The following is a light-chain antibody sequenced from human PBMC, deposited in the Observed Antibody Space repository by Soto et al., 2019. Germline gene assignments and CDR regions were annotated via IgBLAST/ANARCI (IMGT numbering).Light chain of an antibody. Sequence: DIQMTQSPSTLSASVGDRVTITCRASQSISSWLAWYQQKPGKAPKLLIYAASGLQSGVPSRFSGSGSGTDFTLTISSLQPEDSAVYYCQQYNTWPAEITFGPGTRLEIK. CDR1: QSISSW. V-gene: IGKV1-5*01. CDR2: AAS. J-gene: IGKJ5*01. CDR3: QQYNTWPAEIT.